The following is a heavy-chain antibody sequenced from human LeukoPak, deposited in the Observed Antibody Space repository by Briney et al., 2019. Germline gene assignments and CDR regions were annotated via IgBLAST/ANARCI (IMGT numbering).Heavy chain of an antibody. J-gene: IGHJ6*03. CDR2: LSSSNSII. Sequence: GGSLRLSCAASGFTFSSYSMNWVRQAPGKGLEWVSYLSSSNSIIYYADSVKGRFTFSRDNAKDSLYLQMNSLRNEDTAVYYCARDAPYDFWSGYQSGYMDVWGKGTTVTVSS. D-gene: IGHD3-3*01. V-gene: IGHV3-48*02. CDR3: ARDAPYDFWSGYQSGYMDV. CDR1: GFTFSSYS.